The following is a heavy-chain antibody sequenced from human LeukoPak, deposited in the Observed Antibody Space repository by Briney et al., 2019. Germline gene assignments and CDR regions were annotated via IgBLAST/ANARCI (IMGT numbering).Heavy chain of an antibody. CDR3: ARRVNGEYFHH. D-gene: IGHD5/OR15-5a*01. CDR2: IYPGGPHT. Sequence: GGSLQSSSQGSGYSFTNYWIAWGRPMPGKGLAGMGAIYPGGPHTRYSPSFQGQVTISADKSIGTAYLQWSSRKASDIAMYYCARRVNGEYFHHWGQGTLVTVSS. J-gene: IGHJ1*01. CDR1: GYSFTNYW. V-gene: IGHV5-51*01.